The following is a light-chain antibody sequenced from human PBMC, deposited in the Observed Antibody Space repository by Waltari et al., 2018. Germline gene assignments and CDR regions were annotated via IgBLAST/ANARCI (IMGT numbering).Light chain of an antibody. Sequence: EVVLTQSPGTLSLSPGERATLSCRASQSGSRYLAWYQQRPVQAPRLLIYAASTRATGVPDRFSGSGFVTDFSLTISRLEPEDFAVYYCQNHERLPATFGQGTKVEIK. CDR2: AAS. V-gene: IGKV3-20*01. J-gene: IGKJ1*01. CDR3: QNHERLPAT. CDR1: QSGSRY.